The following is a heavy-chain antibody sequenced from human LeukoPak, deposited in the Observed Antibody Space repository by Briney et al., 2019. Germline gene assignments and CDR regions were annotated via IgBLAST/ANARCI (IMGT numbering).Heavy chain of an antibody. V-gene: IGHV1-69*13. CDR3: AIPRITMIVVHYYYGMDV. CDR2: IIPIFGTA. J-gene: IGHJ6*02. CDR1: GGTFSSYA. D-gene: IGHD3-22*01. Sequence: ASVKVSCTASGGTFSSYAISWVRQAPGQGLEWMGGIIPIFGTANYAQKFQGRVTITADESTSTAYMELSSLRSEDTAVYYCAIPRITMIVVHYYYGMDVWGQGTTVTVSS.